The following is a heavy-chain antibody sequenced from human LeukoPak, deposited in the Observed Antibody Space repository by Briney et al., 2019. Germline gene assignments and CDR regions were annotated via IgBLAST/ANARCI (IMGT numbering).Heavy chain of an antibody. V-gene: IGHV3-20*04. CDR1: GFTFDDYG. CDR3: ARVAKHFRGGLSFYFMGV. CDR2: INWNGGST. Sequence: GGSLRLSCAASGFTFDDYGMSWVRQAPGKGLEWVSGINWNGGSTGYADSVKGRFTISRDNAKNTLYLQMNNLRAGDTAVYYCARVAKHFRGGLSFYFMGVWGIGTTVTISS. J-gene: IGHJ6*03. D-gene: IGHD3-10*01.